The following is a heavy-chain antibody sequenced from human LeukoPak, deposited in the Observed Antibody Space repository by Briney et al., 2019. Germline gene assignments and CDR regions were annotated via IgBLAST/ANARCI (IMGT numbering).Heavy chain of an antibody. V-gene: IGHV4-34*01. CDR1: GGSFSGYY. J-gene: IGHJ5*02. D-gene: IGHD3-3*01. CDR2: INHSGST. CDR3: ARGTTTIFGVVIPRKYNWFDP. Sequence: SETLSLTCAAYGGSFSGYYWSWIRQPPGKGLEWIGEINHSGSTNYNPSLKSRVTISVDTSKNQFSLKLSSVTAADTAVYYCARGTTTIFGVVIPRKYNWFDPWGQGTLVTVSS.